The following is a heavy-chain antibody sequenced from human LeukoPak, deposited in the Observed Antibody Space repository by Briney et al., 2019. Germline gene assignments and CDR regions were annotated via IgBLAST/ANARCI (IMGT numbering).Heavy chain of an antibody. J-gene: IGHJ5*02. V-gene: IGHV4-34*01. CDR1: GGSFSGYY. CDR3: ARGAGIAAAGTDWFDP. Sequence: PETLSLTCAVYGGSFSGYYWSWIRQPPGKGLEWIGEINHSGSTNYNPSLKSRVTISVDTSKNQFSLKLSSVTAADTAVYYCARGAGIAAAGTDWFDPWGQGTLVTVSS. D-gene: IGHD6-13*01. CDR2: INHSGST.